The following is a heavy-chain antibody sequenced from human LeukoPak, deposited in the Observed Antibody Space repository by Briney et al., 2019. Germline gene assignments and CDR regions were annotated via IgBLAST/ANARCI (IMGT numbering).Heavy chain of an antibody. V-gene: IGHV3-53*01. CDR3: ATKGGSSGYYPRFDY. Sequence: GGSLRLSCAASGFTVSSTYMSWVRQAPGKGLEWVSVIYSGGITYYAESVKGRFTISRDNSKNTLYLQMDSLRAEDTAMYYRATKGGSSGYYPRFDYWGQGTLVTVSS. CDR1: GFTVSSTY. D-gene: IGHD3-22*01. CDR2: IYSGGIT. J-gene: IGHJ4*02.